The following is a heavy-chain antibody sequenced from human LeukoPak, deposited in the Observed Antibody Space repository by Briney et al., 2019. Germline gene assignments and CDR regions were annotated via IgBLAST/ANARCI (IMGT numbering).Heavy chain of an antibody. J-gene: IGHJ6*02. CDR2: IYTSGST. D-gene: IGHD3-10*01. V-gene: IGHV4-4*07. CDR3: ARAGISSSGDYYKYNSGMDV. CDR1: GCSISSDY. Sequence: SETLSLTCTVSGCSISSDYWSWMRQAAGEGLEGIGRIYTSGSTNYNPSLKSRVPMSVDTSKNQFSLKLSSVTAADTAVYYCARAGISSSGDYYKYNSGMDVWGQGTTVTVPS.